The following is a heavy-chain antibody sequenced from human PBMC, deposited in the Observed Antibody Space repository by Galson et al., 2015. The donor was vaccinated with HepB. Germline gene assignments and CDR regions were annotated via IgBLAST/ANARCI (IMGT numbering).Heavy chain of an antibody. Sequence: SLRLSCAASGFTFSSYAMSWVRQAPGKGLEWVSAISGSGGSTYYADSVKGRFTISRDNSKNTLYLQMNSLRAEDTAVYYCAKSSQIDYYDSSGYPEGYWGQGTLVTVSS. D-gene: IGHD3-22*01. J-gene: IGHJ4*02. CDR1: GFTFSSYA. CDR3: AKSSQIDYYDSSGYPEGY. V-gene: IGHV3-23*01. CDR2: ISGSGGST.